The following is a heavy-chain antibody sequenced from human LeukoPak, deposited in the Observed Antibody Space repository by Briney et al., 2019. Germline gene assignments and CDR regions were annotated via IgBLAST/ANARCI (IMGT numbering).Heavy chain of an antibody. V-gene: IGHV4-34*01. J-gene: IGHJ4*02. CDR1: GGSFNNYY. CDR2: INHSGST. D-gene: IGHD7-27*01. Sequence: SETLSLTCAVYGGSFNNYYWSWIPQAQGKGLEWIGEINHSGSTNYNPSLKSRVTISADTSKNQFSLKLSSVSAADTAVYYCARVQAAGDGYYFDFWGQGTLVTVSS. CDR3: ARVQAAGDGYYFDF.